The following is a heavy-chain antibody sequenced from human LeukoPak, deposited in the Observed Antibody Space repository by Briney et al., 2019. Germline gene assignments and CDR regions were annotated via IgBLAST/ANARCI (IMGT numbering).Heavy chain of an antibody. CDR2: IFPGDSDT. Sequence: GESLKISCKASGNSITTYWIGWVRQKPGKGLEWMGLIFPGDSDTKYSPSFQGQVTISADKSISTAYLQWSSLKASDTAMYYCARHYSSSSGDGFDLWGQGTMVTVSS. CDR3: ARHYSSSSGDGFDL. D-gene: IGHD6-6*01. J-gene: IGHJ3*01. V-gene: IGHV5-51*01. CDR1: GNSITTYW.